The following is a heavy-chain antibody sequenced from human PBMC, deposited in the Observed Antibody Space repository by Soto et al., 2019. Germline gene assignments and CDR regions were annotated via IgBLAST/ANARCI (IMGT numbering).Heavy chain of an antibody. V-gene: IGHV1-18*04. D-gene: IGHD3-22*01. CDR3: ARTSEYDSSGHGAFDI. CDR1: GYTFTSYG. CDR2: ISAYNGNT. Sequence: ASVKVSCKASGYTFTSYGISWVRQAPGQGLEWMGWISAYNGNTNYAQKLQGRVTMTTDTSTSTAYMELRSLRSDDTAVYYCARTSEYDSSGHGAFDIWGQGTMVTVSS. J-gene: IGHJ3*02.